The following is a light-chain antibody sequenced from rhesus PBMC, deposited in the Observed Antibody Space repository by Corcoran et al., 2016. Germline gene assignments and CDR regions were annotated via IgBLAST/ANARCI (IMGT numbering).Light chain of an antibody. Sequence: QVILTQSLATLSLSPGERATLSCRASQSVSSYLAWYQQKPGQAPRLLYYGSSSRATGTPDRFSGSGSRTEFTLTLSSLVPNVFAVYCCQEYSSSPLAFGGGTKVEIK. CDR2: GSS. CDR3: QEYSSSPLA. CDR1: QSVSSY. V-gene: IGKV3-53*01. J-gene: IGKJ4*01.